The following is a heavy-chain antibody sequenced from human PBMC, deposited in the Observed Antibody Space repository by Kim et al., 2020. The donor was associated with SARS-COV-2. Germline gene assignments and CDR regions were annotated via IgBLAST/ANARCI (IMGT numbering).Heavy chain of an antibody. V-gene: IGHV4-34*01. CDR3: ARATFDWLLGYFDY. D-gene: IGHD3-9*01. Sequence: NTSLKSRVTVSVDTSKNQFSLKLSSVTAADTAVYYCARATFDWLLGYFDYWGQGTLVTVSS. J-gene: IGHJ4*02.